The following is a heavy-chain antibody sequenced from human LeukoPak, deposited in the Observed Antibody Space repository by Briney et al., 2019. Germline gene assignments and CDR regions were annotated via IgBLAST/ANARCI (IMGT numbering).Heavy chain of an antibody. V-gene: IGHV1-46*01. CDR2: INPSGGST. D-gene: IGHD3-22*01. CDR1: GYTFTSYY. CDR3: ARAPSDIYDSSGPFDY. J-gene: IGHJ4*02. Sequence: ASVKVSCKASGYTFTSYYMHWVRQAPGQGLEWMGIINPSGGSTSYAQKFQGRVTMTRDTSTSTVYMELSSLRSEDTAVYYCARAPSDIYDSSGPFDYWGQGTLVTVSS.